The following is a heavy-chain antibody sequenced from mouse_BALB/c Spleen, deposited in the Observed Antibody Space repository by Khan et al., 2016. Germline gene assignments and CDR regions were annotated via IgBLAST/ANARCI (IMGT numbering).Heavy chain of an antibody. J-gene: IGHJ4*01. CDR2: IWGGGST. Sequence: QVQLKESGPGLVAPSQSLSITCTVSGFSLSRYSVHWVRQPPGKGLEWLGMIWGGGSTDYNSALKSRLSISKDNSKSQVFLKMNSLQTDDTAMYYCASPIYYGNVYYAMDYWGQGTSVTVSS. CDR1: GFSLSRYS. CDR3: ASPIYYGNVYYAMDY. V-gene: IGHV2-6-4*01. D-gene: IGHD2-1*01.